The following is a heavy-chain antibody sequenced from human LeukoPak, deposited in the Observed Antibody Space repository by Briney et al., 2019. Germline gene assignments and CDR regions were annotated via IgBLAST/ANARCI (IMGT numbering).Heavy chain of an antibody. J-gene: IGHJ6*03. D-gene: IGHD6-6*01. CDR1: GFTFSNAW. CDR3: TTDQGYDGSSSVSGYYYYYMGV. Sequence: GGSLRLSCAASGFTFSNAWMSWVRQAPGKGLEWVGRIKSKTDGGTTDYAAPVKGRFTISRDDSKNTLYLQMNSLKTEDTAVYYCTTDQGYDGSSSVSGYYYYYMGVWGKGTTVTVSS. CDR2: IKSKTDGGTT. V-gene: IGHV3-15*01.